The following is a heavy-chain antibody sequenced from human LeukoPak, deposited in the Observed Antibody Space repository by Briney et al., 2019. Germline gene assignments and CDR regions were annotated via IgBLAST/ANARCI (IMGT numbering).Heavy chain of an antibody. V-gene: IGHV3-30-3*01. D-gene: IGHD2-2*01. CDR2: ISYDGSNK. J-gene: IGHJ4*02. Sequence: PGGSLRLSCAASGFTFSSYAMHWVRQAPGKGLEWVAVISYDGSNKYYADSVKGRFTISRDNSKNTLYLQMNSLRAEDTAVYYCAKDYSPLIVVVPAAMEAYYWGQGTLVTVSS. CDR3: AKDYSPLIVVVPAAMEAYY. CDR1: GFTFSSYA.